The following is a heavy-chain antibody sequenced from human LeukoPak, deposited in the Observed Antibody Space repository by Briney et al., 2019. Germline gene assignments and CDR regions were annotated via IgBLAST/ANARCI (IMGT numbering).Heavy chain of an antibody. V-gene: IGHV3-48*04. CDR1: GFTFSSYS. CDR3: ARVLDFIAVAGFSDAFDI. D-gene: IGHD6-19*01. CDR2: ISSSSSTI. J-gene: IGHJ3*02. Sequence: GGSLRLSCTASGFTFSSYSMNWVRQAPGKGLEWVSYISSSSSTIYYADSVKGRFTISRDNAKNSLYLQMNSLRAEDTAVYYCARVLDFIAVAGFSDAFDIWGQGTMVTVSS.